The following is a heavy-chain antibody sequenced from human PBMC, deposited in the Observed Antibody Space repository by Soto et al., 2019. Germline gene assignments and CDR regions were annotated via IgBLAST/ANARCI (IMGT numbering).Heavy chain of an antibody. CDR2: INPSGGST. J-gene: IGHJ6*02. CDR3: ARGGSGSYWDGYYNGMDV. V-gene: IGHV1-46*03. D-gene: IGHD1-26*01. Sequence: ASVKVSCKASGYTFTSYYMHWVRQAPGQGLEWMGIINPSGGSTSYAQKFQSRVTMTMDTATSTIYMELSSLRSEDTAVYDCARGGSGSYWDGYYNGMDVWGQGTTVPVSS. CDR1: GYTFTSYY.